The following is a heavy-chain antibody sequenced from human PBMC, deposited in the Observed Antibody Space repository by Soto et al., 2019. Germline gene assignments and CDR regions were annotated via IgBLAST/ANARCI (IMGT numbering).Heavy chain of an antibody. CDR1: GFKFSDYG. D-gene: IGHD3-16*01. V-gene: IGHV3-30*18. CDR2: VLYDGSKK. CDR3: VKDLALMGDY. J-gene: IGHJ4*02. Sequence: QVHLVESGGGVVQPGTSLRLSCRASGFKFSDYGMDWVRQAPGKGLEWVSRVLYDGSKKYYAGSVKGRFTISRDNPRNTLYLQMDSLRAEDTGVYYCVKDLALMGDYWGQGTPVTVSS.